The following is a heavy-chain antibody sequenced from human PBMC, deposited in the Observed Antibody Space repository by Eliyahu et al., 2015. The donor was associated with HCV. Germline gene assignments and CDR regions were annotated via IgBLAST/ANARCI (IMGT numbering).Heavy chain of an antibody. CDR1: GFTFDDYA. CDR3: AKAKAARFDY. CDR2: ISWNSGSI. Sequence: EVQLVESGGGLVQPGRSLRLSCAASGFTFDDYAMHWVRQAPGKGLEWVSGISWNSGSIGYADSVKGRFTISRDNAKNSLYLQMNSLRAEDTALYYCAKAKAARFDYWGQGTLVTVSS. J-gene: IGHJ4*02. V-gene: IGHV3-9*01. D-gene: IGHD6-6*01.